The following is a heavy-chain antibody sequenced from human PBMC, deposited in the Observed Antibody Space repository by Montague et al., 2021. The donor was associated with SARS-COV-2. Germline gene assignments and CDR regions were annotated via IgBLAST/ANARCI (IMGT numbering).Heavy chain of an antibody. V-gene: IGHV3-64*01. CDR1: GFTFSDYF. J-gene: IGHJ4*02. Sequence: SLRLSCAASGFTFSDYFMNWVRQAPGKGLEYVSSISPSGGTTAYANSVKGRFTISRDNSKNTLYLQMGGLRAEDMAVYFCVRRDRGAYYTLDYWGQGTLVTVSS. D-gene: IGHD3-3*01. CDR3: VRRDRGAYYTLDY. CDR2: ISPSGGTT.